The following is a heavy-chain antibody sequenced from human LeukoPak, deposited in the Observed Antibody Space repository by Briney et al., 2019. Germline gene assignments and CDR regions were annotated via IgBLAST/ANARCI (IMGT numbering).Heavy chain of an antibody. V-gene: IGHV3-23*01. Sequence: PGGSLRLFYAAWGFLLNRYVMTWVRQAPGKGLEVGWDLSCSCGSKYYADFVKGRFTISRDNAKNTLSLQFNSLRVENTAMYYCSIDQPAWGQRTPVTAS. CDR1: GFLLNRYV. D-gene: IGHD2-2*01. CDR3: SIDQPA. CDR2: LSCSCGSK. J-gene: IGHJ4*02.